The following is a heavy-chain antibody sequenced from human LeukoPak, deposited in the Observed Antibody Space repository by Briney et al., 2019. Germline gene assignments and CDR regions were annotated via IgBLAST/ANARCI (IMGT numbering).Heavy chain of an antibody. CDR2: VFDSGST. V-gene: IGHV4-39*01. CDR1: GGSISRTSYY. J-gene: IGHJ3*02. D-gene: IGHD5-12*01. CDR3: ARHTRPGHRGYENAFDI. Sequence: PSETLSLTCTVSGGSISRTSYYWDWIRQPPGKGLEWIGNVFDSGSTHYNPSLKSRVTISVDTSKNQFSLRLSSVTAADTAVYYCARHTRPGHRGYENAFDIWGQGTMVTVSS.